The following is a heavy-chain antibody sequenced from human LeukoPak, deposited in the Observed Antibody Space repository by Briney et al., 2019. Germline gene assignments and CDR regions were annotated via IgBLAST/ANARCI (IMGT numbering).Heavy chain of an antibody. Sequence: SETLSLTCAVYGGSFSGYYWSWIRQPPGKGLEWIGEINHSGSTNYNPSLKSRVTISVDTSKNQFSLKLSSVTAADTAVYYCARGLHYYSSGSHSYGFDYWGQGTLVTVSS. D-gene: IGHD3-10*01. J-gene: IGHJ4*02. CDR2: INHSGST. CDR3: ARGLHYYSSGSHSYGFDY. V-gene: IGHV4-34*01. CDR1: GGSFSGYY.